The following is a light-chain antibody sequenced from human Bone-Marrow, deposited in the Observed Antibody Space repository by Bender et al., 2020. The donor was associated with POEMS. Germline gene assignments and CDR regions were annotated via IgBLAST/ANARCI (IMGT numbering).Light chain of an antibody. CDR2: DVT. CDR3: YSNAGGHTYV. CDR1: SSDIGGYDF. Sequence: QSVVTQPPSLSEAPRQRVTISCSGTSSDIGGYDFVSWYQQHPGKAPKLIYDVTKRPSGVPDRFSGSKSGNTASLTISGLQADDEADYYCYSNAGGHTYVFGTGTKVTVL. V-gene: IGLV2-11*01. J-gene: IGLJ1*01.